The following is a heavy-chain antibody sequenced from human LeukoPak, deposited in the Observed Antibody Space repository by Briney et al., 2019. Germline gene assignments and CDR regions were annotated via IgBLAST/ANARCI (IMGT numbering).Heavy chain of an antibody. CDR1: GFTFHDYG. CDR2: ISWNSRSI. D-gene: IGHD3-22*01. V-gene: IGHV3-9*01. J-gene: IGHJ4*02. CDR3: AKDSSSGYYRHLDY. Sequence: GGSLRLSCVASGFTFHDYGIHWVRQAPGKGLEWVSGISWNSRSIGYADSVKGRFTFSRDNAKNSLYLQMNSLRVEDTAFYYCAKDSSSGYYRHLDYWGQGILVTVSS.